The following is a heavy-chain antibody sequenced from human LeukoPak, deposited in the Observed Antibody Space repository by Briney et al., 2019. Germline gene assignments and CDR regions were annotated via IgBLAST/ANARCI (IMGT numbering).Heavy chain of an antibody. Sequence: GASVKVSCKASGYTFTGYYMHWVRQAPGQGLEWKGWINPNSGGTNYAQKFQGRVTMTRDTSISTAYMELSRLRSDDTAVYYCARAVVPAAPNDYRGQGTLVTVSS. CDR1: GYTFTGYY. J-gene: IGHJ4*02. V-gene: IGHV1-2*02. CDR2: INPNSGGT. D-gene: IGHD2-2*01. CDR3: ARAVVPAAPNDY.